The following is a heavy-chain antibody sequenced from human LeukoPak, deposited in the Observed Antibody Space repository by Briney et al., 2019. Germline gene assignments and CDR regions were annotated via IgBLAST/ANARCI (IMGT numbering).Heavy chain of an antibody. D-gene: IGHD2-2*01. V-gene: IGHV3-21*01. Sequence: PGGSLRLSCAASGFTFSSYSMNWVRQAPGKGLEWVSSISSSSSYIYYADSVKGRFTISRDNAKNSLYLQMNSLRAEDTAVYYGAREVREYQLMGSIDYWGQGTLVTVSS. CDR2: ISSSSSYI. CDR1: GFTFSSYS. J-gene: IGHJ4*02. CDR3: AREVREYQLMGSIDY.